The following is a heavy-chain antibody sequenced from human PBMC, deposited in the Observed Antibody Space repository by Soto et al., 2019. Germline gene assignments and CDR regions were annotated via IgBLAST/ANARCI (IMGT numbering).Heavy chain of an antibody. V-gene: IGHV5-51*01. Sequence: GESLKISCEGSGYSFTTDWIGWVRQMPGKGLEWRGIIYPADSDTRYSPSFQGQVTISADKSINTAYLQWSSLKASDTAMYFCARHALQAAHQHFDYWGQGTLVTVSS. CDR3: ARHALQAAHQHFDY. CDR1: GYSFTTDW. CDR2: IYPADSDT. J-gene: IGHJ4*02. D-gene: IGHD4-4*01.